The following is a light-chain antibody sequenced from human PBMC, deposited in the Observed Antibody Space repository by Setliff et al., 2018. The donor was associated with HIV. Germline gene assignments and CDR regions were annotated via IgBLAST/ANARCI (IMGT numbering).Light chain of an antibody. Sequence: QSVLTQPASVSGSPGHSITISCTGTSSDVGGYNYVSWYQQHPGKAPKLMISDVSNGPSGVSNRFSGSKSGNTASLTISGLQAEDEADYYCSSYTCSTPLYVFGTGTKVTVL. V-gene: IGLV2-14*03. CDR1: SSDVGGYNY. J-gene: IGLJ1*01. CDR2: DVS. CDR3: SSYTCSTPLYV.